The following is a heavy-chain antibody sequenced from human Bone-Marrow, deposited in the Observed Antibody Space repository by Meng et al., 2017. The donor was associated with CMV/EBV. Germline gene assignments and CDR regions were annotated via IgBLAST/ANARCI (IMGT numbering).Heavy chain of an antibody. CDR1: GGSISSGDNY. V-gene: IGHV4-30-4*08. CDR2: IHYSETT. Sequence: SETLSLTCTVSGGSISSGDNYWSWIRQPPGKGLEWIGYIHYSETTYYNPSLKSRITISADTSKNHFSLKLTSVTAADTAVYYGSRASHTVAPWFFAYWGQGRLVTVSS. D-gene: IGHD3-22*01. J-gene: IGHJ4*02. CDR3: SRASHTVAPWFFAY.